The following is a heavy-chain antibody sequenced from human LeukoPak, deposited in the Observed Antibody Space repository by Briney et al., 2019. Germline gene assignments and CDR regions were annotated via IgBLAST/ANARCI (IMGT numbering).Heavy chain of an antibody. CDR3: ARHYRRTQQFDY. D-gene: IGHD3-16*02. CDR2: IYYSGST. CDR1: GGSISSSSYY. J-gene: IGHJ4*02. Sequence: SETLSLTCTVSGGSISSSSYYWGWVRQSPGKGLEWIGSIYYSGSTYYNPSLKSRVTISVDTSKNQFSLKLSSVTAADTAVYYCARHYRRTQQFDYWGQGTLVTVSS. V-gene: IGHV4-39*01.